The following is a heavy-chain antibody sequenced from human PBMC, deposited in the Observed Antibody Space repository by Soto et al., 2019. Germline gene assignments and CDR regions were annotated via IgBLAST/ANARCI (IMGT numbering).Heavy chain of an antibody. V-gene: IGHV1-3*01. CDR3: ATLLVSGYSSSTFDY. CDR1: GYTFTSYA. CDR2: INAGNGNT. J-gene: IGHJ4*01. Sequence: ASVKVSCKASGYTFTSYAMHWVRQAPGQRLEWMGWINAGNGNTKYSQKFQGRVTITRDTSASTAYMELSSLRSEDTAVYYCATLLVSGYSSSTFDYWGPEPWSPSPQ. D-gene: IGHD5-12*01.